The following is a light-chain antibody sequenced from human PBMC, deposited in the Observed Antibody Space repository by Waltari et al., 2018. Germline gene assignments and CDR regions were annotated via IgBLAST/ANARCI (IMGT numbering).Light chain of an antibody. CDR3: QQYGRSPYT. V-gene: IGKV3-20*01. Sequence: EIVLTQSPGTLSLSPGERATLSCRASQSLSSTYLAWYQQKPGKAPRLLIYGASSRATGIPDRFSGSGSGTDFTLSISRLEPEDSAVYYCQQYGRSPYTFGQGTKLEIK. CDR1: QSLSSTY. CDR2: GAS. J-gene: IGKJ2*01.